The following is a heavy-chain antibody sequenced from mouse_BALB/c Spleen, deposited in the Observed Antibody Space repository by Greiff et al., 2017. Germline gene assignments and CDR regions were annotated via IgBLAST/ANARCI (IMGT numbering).Heavy chain of an antibody. CDR3: GYGYPAY. Sequence: QVQLQQSGAELAKPGASVKMSCKASGYTFTSYWMHWVKQRPGQGLEWIGYINPSTGYTEYNQKFKDKATLTADKSSSTAYMQLSSLTSEDSAVYYCGYGYPAYWGQGTLVTVSA. CDR1: GYTFTSYW. CDR2: INPSTGYT. D-gene: IGHD2-2*01. J-gene: IGHJ3*01. V-gene: IGHV1-7*01.